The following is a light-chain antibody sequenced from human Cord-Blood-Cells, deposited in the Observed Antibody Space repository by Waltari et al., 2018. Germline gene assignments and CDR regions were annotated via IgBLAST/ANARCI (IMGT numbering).Light chain of an antibody. CDR3: QQRSNWPPGGIT. J-gene: IGKJ5*01. Sequence: EIVLTPSPATLSSSPGERATLSCRASQSVSSYLAWYQQKPGQAPRLLIYDASNRATGIPARFSGSGSGTDFTLTISSLEPEDFAVYYCQQRSNWPPGGITFGQGTRLEIK. V-gene: IGKV3-11*01. CDR2: DAS. CDR1: QSVSSY.